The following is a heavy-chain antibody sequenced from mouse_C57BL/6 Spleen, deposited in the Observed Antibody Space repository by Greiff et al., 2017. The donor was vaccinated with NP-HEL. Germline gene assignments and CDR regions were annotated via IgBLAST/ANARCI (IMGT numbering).Heavy chain of an antibody. D-gene: IGHD1-1*01. Sequence: QVQLQQPGAELVKPGASVKVSCKASGYTFTSYWMHWVKQRPGQGLEWIGRIHPSDSDTNYNQKFKGKATLTVDKSSSTAYMQLSSLTSEDSAVYYCAISGNYYYGSSYAMDYWGQGTSVTVSS. CDR1: GYTFTSYW. CDR3: AISGNYYYGSSYAMDY. J-gene: IGHJ4*01. CDR2: IHPSDSDT. V-gene: IGHV1-74*01.